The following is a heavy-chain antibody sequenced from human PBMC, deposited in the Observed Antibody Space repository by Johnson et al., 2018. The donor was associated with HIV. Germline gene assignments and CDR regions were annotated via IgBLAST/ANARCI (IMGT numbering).Heavy chain of an antibody. CDR2: ISYDGNNK. Sequence: VQLVESGGGVVQPGRSLRLSCAASGFTFSNFALHWVRQAPGTGLEWVAIISYDGNNKYYADSVKGRFTISRDNSKNTLYMQMNSLKPEDTALYYCARIGGSYLVLWAFDIWGQGTMVTVSS. V-gene: IGHV3-30-3*01. D-gene: IGHD1-26*01. CDR3: ARIGGSYLVLWAFDI. CDR1: GFTFSNFA. J-gene: IGHJ3*02.